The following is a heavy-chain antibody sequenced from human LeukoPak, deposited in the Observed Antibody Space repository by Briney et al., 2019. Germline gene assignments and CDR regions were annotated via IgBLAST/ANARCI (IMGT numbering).Heavy chain of an antibody. CDR3: ARDVSPYAPYGDYGAFDI. V-gene: IGHV4-4*07. CDR1: GGSISSYY. J-gene: IGHJ3*02. Sequence: SETLSLTCTVSGGSISSYYWSWIRQPAGKGLEWIGRIYTSGSTNYNPSPKSRVTMSVDTSKNQFSLKLSSVTAADTAVYYCARDVSPYAPYGDYGAFDIWGQGTMVTVSS. CDR2: IYTSGST. D-gene: IGHD4-17*01.